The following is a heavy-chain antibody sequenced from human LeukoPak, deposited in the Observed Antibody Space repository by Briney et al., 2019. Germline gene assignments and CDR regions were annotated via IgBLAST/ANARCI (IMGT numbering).Heavy chain of an antibody. CDR2: IYYSGRT. J-gene: IGHJ5*02. Sequence: SETLSLTCTVSGASVSNYYWSWVRQPPGKGLEWIGYIYYSGRTNYNPSLKSRVTISIDTSKNQFSLKLSSVTAADTAVYYCARGAEEYSSSWFYQEALANWFDPWGQGTLVTVSS. CDR1: GASVSNYY. D-gene: IGHD6-13*01. CDR3: ARGAEEYSSSWFYQEALANWFDP. V-gene: IGHV4-59*02.